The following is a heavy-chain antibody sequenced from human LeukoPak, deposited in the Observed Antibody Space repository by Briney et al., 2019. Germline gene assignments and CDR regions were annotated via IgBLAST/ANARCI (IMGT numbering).Heavy chain of an antibody. CDR1: GYSISSGYY. J-gene: IGHJ4*02. CDR2: ISHSGST. V-gene: IGHV4-38-2*02. D-gene: IGHD5-12*01. CDR3: ARGRRGGYDSLSSYFDY. Sequence: SETLSLTCTVSGYSISSGYYWGWIRQPPGKGLEWIGSISHSGSTYYNPSLKSRVTISVDTSKNQFSLKLSSVTAADTAVYYCARGRRGGYDSLSSYFDYWGQGTLVTVSS.